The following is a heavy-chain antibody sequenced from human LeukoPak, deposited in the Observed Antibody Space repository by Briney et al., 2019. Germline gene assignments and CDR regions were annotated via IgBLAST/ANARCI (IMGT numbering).Heavy chain of an antibody. D-gene: IGHD2-8*02. CDR2: IDPDGSTT. CDR3: TRVQAGRSGLMDV. CDR1: GFTLNGYW. V-gene: IGHV3-74*01. J-gene: IGHJ6*02. Sequence: GGSLRLSCAASGFTLNGYWMHWVRQAPGEGLVWVSRIDPDGSTTNYAESVKGRFTTSRDNAKNTVYLQMDSLRAEDTALYYCTRVQAGRSGLMDVWGRGTTVTVSS.